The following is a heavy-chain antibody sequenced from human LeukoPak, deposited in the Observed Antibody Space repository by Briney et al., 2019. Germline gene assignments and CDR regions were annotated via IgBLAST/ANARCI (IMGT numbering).Heavy chain of an antibody. D-gene: IGHD3-3*01. CDR3: ARSITIFGVVINYFDY. V-gene: IGHV1-2*02. CDR2: INPNSGGT. Sequence: ASVKVSCTASGYTFTGYYMHWVRQAPGQGLEWMGWINPNSGGTNYAQKFKGRVTMTRDTSISTAYMELSRLRSDDTAVYYCARSITIFGVVINYFDYWGQGTLVTVSS. J-gene: IGHJ4*02. CDR1: GYTFTGYY.